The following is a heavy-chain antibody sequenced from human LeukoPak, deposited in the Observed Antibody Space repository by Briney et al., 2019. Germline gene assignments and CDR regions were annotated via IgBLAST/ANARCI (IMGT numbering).Heavy chain of an antibody. CDR2: IYRSGST. CDR1: GYSISSGYY. J-gene: IGHJ4*02. Sequence: SETLSLTCTVSGYSISSGYYWGWIRQPPGKGLEWIGSIYRSGSTYYNPSLKSRVTISVDTSKNQFSLKLSSVTAADTAVYYCAGRITMVRGAWVDYWGQGTLVTVSS. D-gene: IGHD3-10*01. CDR3: AGRITMVRGAWVDY. V-gene: IGHV4-38-2*02.